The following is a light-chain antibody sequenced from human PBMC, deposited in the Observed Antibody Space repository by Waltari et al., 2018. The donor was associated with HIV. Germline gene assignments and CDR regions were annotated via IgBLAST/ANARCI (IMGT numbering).Light chain of an antibody. CDR1: DIDIGNYNL. V-gene: IGLV2-23*02. CDR3: LTYVSKTSTWQ. CDR2: DVH. Sequence: QSALTPSDSVSANPGQSVTNTCNGTDIDIGNYNLASWLQQHPGKAPKLLIYDVHKRPSGVSSRFYVSKSCYCAALTISGLLTEDESSYYCLTYVSKTSTWQFGGGTYLTV. J-gene: IGLJ3*02.